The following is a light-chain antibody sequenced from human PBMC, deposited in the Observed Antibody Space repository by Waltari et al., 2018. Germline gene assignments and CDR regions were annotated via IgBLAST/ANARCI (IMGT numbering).Light chain of an antibody. CDR1: QSVSSN. Sequence: EIVMTQSPATLSVSPGERATLSCRASQSVSSNLAWYQQKPGLAPRLLIYGASPRATGIPARFSGSGSGTEFTLTISSLQSEDFAVYYCQQYNNWPRTFGQGTKVEIK. J-gene: IGKJ1*01. CDR3: QQYNNWPRT. CDR2: GAS. V-gene: IGKV3-15*01.